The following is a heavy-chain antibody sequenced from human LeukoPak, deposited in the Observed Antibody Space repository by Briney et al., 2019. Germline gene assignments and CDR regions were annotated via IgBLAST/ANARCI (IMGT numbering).Heavy chain of an antibody. CDR2: IIPIFGTA. D-gene: IGHD6-13*01. J-gene: IGHJ5*02. CDR1: GGTFSSYA. CDR3: AIATAAGNWFDP. Sequence: SVKVSCKASGGTFSSYAISWVRQAPGQGLEWMGGIIPIFGTANYAQKFQGRVTITADESTSTAYMELSSLRSEDTAAYYCAIATAAGNWFDPWGQGTLVTVSS. V-gene: IGHV1-69*13.